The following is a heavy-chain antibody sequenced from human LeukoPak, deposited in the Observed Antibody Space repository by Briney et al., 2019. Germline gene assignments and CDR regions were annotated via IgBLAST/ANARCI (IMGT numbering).Heavy chain of an antibody. CDR3: ARRRYSGYDYDY. CDR2: INHSGST. CDR1: GGSFSGYY. Sequence: SETLSLTCAVYGGSFSGYYWSWIRRPPGKGLEWIGEINHSGSTNYNPSLKSRVTISVDTSKNQFSLKLSSVTAADTAVYYCARRRYSGYDYDYWGQGSLVTVSS. D-gene: IGHD5-12*01. V-gene: IGHV4-34*01. J-gene: IGHJ4*02.